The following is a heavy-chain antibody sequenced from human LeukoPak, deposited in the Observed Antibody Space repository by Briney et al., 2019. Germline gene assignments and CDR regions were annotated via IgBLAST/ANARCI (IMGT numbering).Heavy chain of an antibody. V-gene: IGHV1-2*04. Sequence: ASVKVSCKASGYTFTGYYMHWVRQAPGQELEWMGWINPNSGGTNYAQKFQGWVTMTRDTSISTAYMELSRLRSDDTAVYYCAREKDDSSGSPSYAFDIWGQGTMVTVSS. CDR2: INPNSGGT. CDR3: AREKDDSSGSPSYAFDI. D-gene: IGHD3-22*01. J-gene: IGHJ3*02. CDR1: GYTFTGYY.